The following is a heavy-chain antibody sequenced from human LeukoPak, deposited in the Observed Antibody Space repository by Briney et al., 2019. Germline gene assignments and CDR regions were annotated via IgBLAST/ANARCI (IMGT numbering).Heavy chain of an antibody. V-gene: IGHV1-18*04. CDR1: GYTLTRYG. CDR3: AREFDILTGYSPLYYFDY. D-gene: IGHD3-9*01. CDR2: ISAYNGNT. Sequence: ASVKVSCKASGYTLTRYGISWVRQAPGQGLEWMGWISAYNGNTKYAQKLQGRVTMTTDTSTSTDYMELRSLRSDDTAVYYCAREFDILTGYSPLYYFDYCGQGTLVTVSS. J-gene: IGHJ4*02.